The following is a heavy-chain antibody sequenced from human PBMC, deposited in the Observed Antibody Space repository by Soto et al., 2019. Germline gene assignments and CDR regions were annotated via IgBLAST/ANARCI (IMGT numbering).Heavy chain of an antibody. D-gene: IGHD6-19*01. CDR2: ISSSSSYI. J-gene: IGHJ4*02. Sequence: GGSLRLSCAASGFTFSSYSMNWVRQAPGKGLEWVSSISSSSSYIYYADSVKGRFTISRDNAKNSLYLQMNSLRAEDTAVYYCARDFWVAVAGTSYCWGQGTLVTVSS. V-gene: IGHV3-21*01. CDR1: GFTFSSYS. CDR3: ARDFWVAVAGTSYC.